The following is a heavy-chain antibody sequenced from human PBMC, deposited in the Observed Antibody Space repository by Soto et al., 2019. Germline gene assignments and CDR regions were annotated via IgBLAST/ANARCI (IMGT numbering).Heavy chain of an antibody. CDR1: GGTFSSYA. J-gene: IGHJ4*02. CDR2: IIPIFGTA. V-gene: IGHV1-69*06. Sequence: ASVKVSCKASGGTFSSYAISWVRQAPGQGLEWMGGIIPIFGTANYAQKFQGRVTITADKSTSTAYMELSSLRSEDTAVYYCARSYDSSGYLVYWGQGTLVTVSS. CDR3: ARSYDSSGYLVY. D-gene: IGHD3-22*01.